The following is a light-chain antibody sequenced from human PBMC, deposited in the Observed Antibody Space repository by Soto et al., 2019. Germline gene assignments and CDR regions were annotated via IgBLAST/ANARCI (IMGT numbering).Light chain of an antibody. V-gene: IGKV3-11*01. J-gene: IGKJ5*01. Sequence: EVVLTQSPVTLSLSPGERATLSCRASQSFRGLLAWYQQKPGQAPRLLIYDAYNRATAIPPRFSGSGSGTDFTLTISSLEPEDSAVYYCQQRHMWPITFGQGTRLEIK. CDR3: QQRHMWPIT. CDR2: DAY. CDR1: QSFRGL.